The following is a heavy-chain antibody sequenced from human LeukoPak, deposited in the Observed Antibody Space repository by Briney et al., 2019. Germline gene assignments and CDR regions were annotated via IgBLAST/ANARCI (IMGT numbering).Heavy chain of an antibody. CDR2: ISSSGSTI. CDR3: ARVDDFNALDY. Sequence: GGSLRLSCAASGFTFSSYEMNWVRQAPGKGLEWVSYISSSGSTIYYADSVKGRFTISRDNAKNSLYLQMNSLRAEDTAVYYCARVDDFNALDYWGQGTLVTVSS. J-gene: IGHJ4*02. D-gene: IGHD3/OR15-3a*01. V-gene: IGHV3-48*03. CDR1: GFTFSSYE.